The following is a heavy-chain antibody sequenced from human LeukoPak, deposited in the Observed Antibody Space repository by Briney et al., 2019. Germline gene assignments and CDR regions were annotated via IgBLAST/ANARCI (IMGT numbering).Heavy chain of an antibody. CDR2: IYYSGSI. V-gene: IGHV4-31*03. J-gene: IGHJ3*02. CDR3: ARAGIWFGESDAFDI. Sequence: SETLSLTCTVSGGSISSSSYYWVWIRQPPGKGLEWIGYIYYSGSIYYNPSLKSRVTISVDTSKNQFSLKLSSVTAADTAVYYCARAGIWFGESDAFDIWGQGTMVTVSS. D-gene: IGHD3-10*01. CDR1: GGSISSSSYY.